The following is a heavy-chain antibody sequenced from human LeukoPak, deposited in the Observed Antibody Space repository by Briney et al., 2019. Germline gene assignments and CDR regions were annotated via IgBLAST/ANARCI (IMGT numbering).Heavy chain of an antibody. Sequence: GRSLRLSCAASGFTFSSYGMHWVRQAPGKGLEWVAVIWYDGSNKYYADSVKGRFTISRDNSKNTLYLQMNSLRAEDTAVYYCARGRAPGSPPGDYWGQGTLVTVSS. CDR2: IWYDGSNK. V-gene: IGHV3-33*01. CDR1: GFTFSSYG. CDR3: ARGRAPGSPPGDY. D-gene: IGHD3-10*01. J-gene: IGHJ4*02.